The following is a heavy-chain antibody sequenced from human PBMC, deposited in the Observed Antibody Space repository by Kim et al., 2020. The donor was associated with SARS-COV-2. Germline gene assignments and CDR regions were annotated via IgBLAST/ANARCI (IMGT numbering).Heavy chain of an antibody. V-gene: IGHV3-49*04. CDR3: SRSTTVVSLPDY. Sequence: GGSLRLSCRGSGFSFGDYTMAWVRQAPGEGLEWVGFIRSQAYGGTSEYAASVKRRFTLSRDDSKNTGYLQMNSLKAEDTAVYYCSRSTTVVSLPDYWGQGTLVTVSS. CDR1: GFSFGDYT. D-gene: IGHD4-17*01. CDR2: IRSQAYGGTS. J-gene: IGHJ4*02.